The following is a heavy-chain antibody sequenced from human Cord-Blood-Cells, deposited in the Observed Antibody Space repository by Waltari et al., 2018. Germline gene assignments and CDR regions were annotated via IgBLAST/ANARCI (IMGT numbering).Heavy chain of an antibody. V-gene: IGHV1-2*02. CDR3: ASRPVAGIDY. CDR2: INPNSGGT. CDR1: GYPFPGSH. Sequence: QVQRVQSGAEVKKPGASVKVSCKASGYPFPGSHMPWVRQAPGQGLEWMGWINPNSGGTNYAQKFQGRVTMTRDTSISTAYMELSRLRSDDTAVYYCASRPVAGIDYWGQGTLDTVSP. J-gene: IGHJ4*02. D-gene: IGHD6-19*01.